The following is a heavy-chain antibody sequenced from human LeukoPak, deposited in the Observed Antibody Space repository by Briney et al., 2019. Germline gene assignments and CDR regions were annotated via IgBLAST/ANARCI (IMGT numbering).Heavy chain of an antibody. D-gene: IGHD6-6*01. CDR3: ARGRTILSRRIAARPMWVVGY. CDR2: IYHTGST. Sequence: SETLSLTCTVSGYSITSGYYWGWIRQPPGKGLEWIGSIYHTGSTYYNPSLTSRVTISVDTSKNQFSLRLSSVTAADTAVYYCARGRTILSRRIAARPMWVVGYWGQGTLVTVSS. V-gene: IGHV4-38-2*02. J-gene: IGHJ4*02. CDR1: GYSITSGYY.